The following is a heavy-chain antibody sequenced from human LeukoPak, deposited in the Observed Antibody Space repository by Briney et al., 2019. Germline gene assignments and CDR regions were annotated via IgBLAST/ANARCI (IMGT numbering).Heavy chain of an antibody. J-gene: IGHJ3*02. V-gene: IGHV1-18*01. CDR1: GYTFASYG. Sequence: ASVKVSCKASGYTFASYGISWVRQAPGQGPEWMGWISAYNSNTNYAQKLQGRVTMTTDTSTSTAYMELRSLRSDDTAVYYCASLGDGLRTFDIWGQGTMVTVSS. CDR3: ASLGDGLRTFDI. D-gene: IGHD3-10*01. CDR2: ISAYNSNT.